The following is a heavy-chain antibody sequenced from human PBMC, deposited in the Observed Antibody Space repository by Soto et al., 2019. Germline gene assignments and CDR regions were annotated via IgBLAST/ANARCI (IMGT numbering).Heavy chain of an antibody. D-gene: IGHD5-12*01. CDR1: GCSISSGGYY. Sequence: QVQLQESGPGLVKPSQTLSLTCTVSGCSISSGGYYWSWIRQHPGKGLEWIWYIYYSGSTYYNPSLNSRVTISVDTSKNQFSLKLSSVTAAYTAVYYWAREQDGYNSGGIDYWGQGTLVTVSS. CDR2: IYYSGST. V-gene: IGHV4-31*03. CDR3: AREQDGYNSGGIDY. J-gene: IGHJ4*02.